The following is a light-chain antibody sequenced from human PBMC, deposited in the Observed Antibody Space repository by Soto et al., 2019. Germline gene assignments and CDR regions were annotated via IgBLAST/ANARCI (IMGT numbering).Light chain of an antibody. CDR2: GAS. V-gene: IGKV3-20*01. CDR1: QSVSSSY. J-gene: IGKJ2*01. Sequence: EIVLTQSPGTLSLSPGERATLSCRASQSVSSSYLAWYQQKPGQAPRVLIYGASSRATGIPDRFSGRGSGTDFTLTISRLEPEDFAVYYCQQYGSSPPYTFGQGTKLEIK. CDR3: QQYGSSPPYT.